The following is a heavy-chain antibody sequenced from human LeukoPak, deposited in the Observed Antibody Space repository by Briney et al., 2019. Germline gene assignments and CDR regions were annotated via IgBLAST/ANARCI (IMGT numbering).Heavy chain of an antibody. Sequence: GGSLRLSCAASGFTFSSCGMHWVRQAPGKGLEWVAVISYDGSNKYYADSVKGRFTISRDNSKNTLYLQMNSLRAEDTAVYYCAKGEEELRYFDPAVRNDAFDIWGQGTMVTASS. CDR3: AKGEEELRYFDPAVRNDAFDI. V-gene: IGHV3-30*18. J-gene: IGHJ3*02. D-gene: IGHD3-9*01. CDR2: ISYDGSNK. CDR1: GFTFSSCG.